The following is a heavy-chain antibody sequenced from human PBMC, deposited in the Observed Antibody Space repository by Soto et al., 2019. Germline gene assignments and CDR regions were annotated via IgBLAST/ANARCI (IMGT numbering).Heavy chain of an antibody. V-gene: IGHV4-31*03. CDR1: GASISSGFYY. D-gene: IGHD1-7*01. CDR2: IYYTGST. CDR3: ARDGLSTGTTDY. J-gene: IGHJ4*02. Sequence: SETLSLTCTVSGASISSGFYYWSWIRQHPGKGLEWIGYIYYTGSTYYNPSLKSRVTISVDTSKNQFSLKLSSVTAADTAVYYCARDGLSTGTTDYWGQGTLVTVSS.